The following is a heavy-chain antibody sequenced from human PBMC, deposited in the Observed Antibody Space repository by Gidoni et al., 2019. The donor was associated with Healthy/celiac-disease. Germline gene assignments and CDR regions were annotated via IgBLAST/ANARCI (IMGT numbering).Heavy chain of an antibody. J-gene: IGHJ6*03. CDR1: GGSFSGYY. V-gene: IGHV4-34*01. CDR2: INHRGST. Sequence: QVQLQKWGAGLLKPSETLSLTGAVYGGSFSGYYWSWIRQPPGKGLEWIGEINHRGSTNYNPSLKSLVTISVDTSKTQFSLTLSSVTAADTAVYYCASATRKYSSGWYSSLVYYYYMDVWGKGTTVTVSS. CDR3: ASATRKYSSGWYSSLVYYYYMDV. D-gene: IGHD6-19*01.